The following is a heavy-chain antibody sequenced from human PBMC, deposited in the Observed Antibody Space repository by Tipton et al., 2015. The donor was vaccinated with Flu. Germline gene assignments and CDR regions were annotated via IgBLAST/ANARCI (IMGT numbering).Heavy chain of an antibody. J-gene: IGHJ2*01. CDR3: ARRYFDL. CDR2: IRQDGNEK. CDR1: GFIFSSHW. Sequence: SLRLSCAASGFIFSSHWMTWVRQAPGKGLEWVANIRQDGNEKYYVDSVKGRFTISRDNAKNSLYLEMNYLRAEDTAVYYCARRYFDLWGRGTLVTVSS. V-gene: IGHV3-7*01.